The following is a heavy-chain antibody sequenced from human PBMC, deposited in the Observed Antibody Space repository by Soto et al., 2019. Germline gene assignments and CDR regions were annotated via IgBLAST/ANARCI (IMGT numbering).Heavy chain of an antibody. V-gene: IGHV4-59*08. CDR3: ARLRHYFDY. Sequence: QVQLQESGPGLVKPSETLSLTCTVSGGSIRSYYWSWIRQPPGKGLEWIGYIYYSGSTNYNPSLKSRVTISVDTSKNQFSLKLSSVTAADTAVYYCARLRHYFDYWGQGTLVTVSS. CDR1: GGSIRSYY. J-gene: IGHJ4*02. CDR2: IYYSGST.